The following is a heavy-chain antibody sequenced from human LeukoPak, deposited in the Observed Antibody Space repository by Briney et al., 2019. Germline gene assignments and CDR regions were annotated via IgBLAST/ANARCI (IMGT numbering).Heavy chain of an antibody. Sequence: TGGSLRLSSAASGFTVSSNYMSWVRQAPGKGLEWVSVIYSGGSTYYADSVKGRFTISRDNSKNTLYLQMNSLRAEDTAVYYCARDGSAVAGIDYWGQGTLVTVSS. D-gene: IGHD6-19*01. V-gene: IGHV3-53*01. CDR2: IYSGGST. CDR3: ARDGSAVAGIDY. CDR1: GFTVSSNY. J-gene: IGHJ4*02.